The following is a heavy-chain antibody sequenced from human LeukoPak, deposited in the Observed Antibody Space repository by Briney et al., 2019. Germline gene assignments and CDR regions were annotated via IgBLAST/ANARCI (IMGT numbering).Heavy chain of an antibody. Sequence: GASVKVSCKASGYTFTSYDINWLRQATGQGLEWMGWMNPNSGNTGYAQKFQGRVTITRNTSISTAYMELSSLRSEDTAVYYCARAGYCSGGSCASRYWGQGTLVTVSS. J-gene: IGHJ4*02. CDR2: MNPNSGNT. V-gene: IGHV1-8*03. D-gene: IGHD2-15*01. CDR3: ARAGYCSGGSCASRY. CDR1: GYTFTSYD.